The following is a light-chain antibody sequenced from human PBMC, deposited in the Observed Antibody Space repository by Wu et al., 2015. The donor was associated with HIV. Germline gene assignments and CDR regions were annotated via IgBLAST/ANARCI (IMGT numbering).Light chain of an antibody. CDR2: GAS. J-gene: IGKJ2*01. V-gene: IGKV3-15*01. CDR3: QQYNNWPLYT. CDR1: QSVSSY. Sequence: EIVLTQSPATLSLSPGERATLSCRASQSVSSYLAWYQQKPGQAPRLLIYGASTRATGIPARFSGSGPGTEFTLTISSMQSEDFAVYYCQQYNNWPLYTFGPGVPSWRSN.